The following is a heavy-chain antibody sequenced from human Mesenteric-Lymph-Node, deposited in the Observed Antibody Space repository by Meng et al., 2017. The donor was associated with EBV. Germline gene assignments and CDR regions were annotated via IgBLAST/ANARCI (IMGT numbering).Heavy chain of an antibody. CDR3: ARDQYVEDQYYYFDL. V-gene: IGHV1-2*05. CDR2: INPNSGVT. J-gene: IGHJ2*01. Sequence: QVKRVQVGAEGKKPGASVMLSCKASGYTFTGYYIHWVRQAPGQGLEWVGRINPNSGVTSYSQKLQGRVTMTRDTSISTAYMELTSLTSDDSVVYSCARDQYVEDQYYYFDLWGRGTLVTVSS. D-gene: IGHD2/OR15-2a*01. CDR1: GYTFTGYY.